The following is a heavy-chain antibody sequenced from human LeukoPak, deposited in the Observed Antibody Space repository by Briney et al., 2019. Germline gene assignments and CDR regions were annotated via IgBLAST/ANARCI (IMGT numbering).Heavy chain of an antibody. D-gene: IGHD4-17*01. Sequence: GGSLRLSCAASGFPFSTHAMSWVRQAPGKGLEWVSSIRGSDGSTYYADSVKGRFAISRDNSKNTLYLQMNSLRAEDTAVYYCAKDVYGDYGGLDYWGQGTLVTVSS. CDR3: AKDVYGDYGGLDY. CDR1: GFPFSTHA. J-gene: IGHJ4*02. V-gene: IGHV3-23*01. CDR2: IRGSDGST.